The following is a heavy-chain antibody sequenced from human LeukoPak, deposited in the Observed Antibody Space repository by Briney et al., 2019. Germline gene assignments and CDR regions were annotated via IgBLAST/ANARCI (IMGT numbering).Heavy chain of an antibody. J-gene: IGHJ4*02. Sequence: TGGSLRLSCAASGFTFSSYNMNWVRQAPGKGLEWVSYISSGSSTIYYADSVKGRFTISRDNAKNSLFLQMNSLRAEDTAVYYCARDIATAGHLAFDYWGQGTLVTVSS. CDR3: ARDIATAGHLAFDY. CDR1: GFTFSSYN. CDR2: ISSGSSTI. V-gene: IGHV3-48*04. D-gene: IGHD6-13*01.